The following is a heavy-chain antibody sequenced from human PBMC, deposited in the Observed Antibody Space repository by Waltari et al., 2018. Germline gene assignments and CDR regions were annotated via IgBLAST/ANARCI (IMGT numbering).Heavy chain of an antibody. D-gene: IGHD3-22*01. CDR2: IEYDGYNK. J-gene: IGHJ5*02. CDR1: GFNFNNHG. CDR3: AKGPDSSHYFSNWLDP. V-gene: IGHV3-30*02. Sequence: QAQLVESGGGVVQPGGSLRISCAASGFNFNNHGMHWVRQAPGKGREWGAFIEYDGYNKHYADSVKGRFTISRDNSKNTLYLQLSGLSREDTAVYSCAKGPDSSHYFSNWLDPWGQGTLVTVSS.